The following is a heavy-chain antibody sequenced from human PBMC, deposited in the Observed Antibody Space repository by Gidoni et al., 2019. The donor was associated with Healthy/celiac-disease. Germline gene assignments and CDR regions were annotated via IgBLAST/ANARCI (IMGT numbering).Heavy chain of an antibody. CDR3: ATKEVRGVITLSFFDY. Sequence: QVQLVQSGAEVKKPGASVKVSCKASGSTFTAYYMHWVRKAPGQGLEWMGWINPNSGGTNYAQKFQGRVTMTRDTSISTAYMELSRLRSDDTAVYYCATKEVRGVITLSFFDYWGQGTLVTVSS. CDR1: GSTFTAYY. CDR2: INPNSGGT. J-gene: IGHJ4*02. D-gene: IGHD3-10*01. V-gene: IGHV1-2*02.